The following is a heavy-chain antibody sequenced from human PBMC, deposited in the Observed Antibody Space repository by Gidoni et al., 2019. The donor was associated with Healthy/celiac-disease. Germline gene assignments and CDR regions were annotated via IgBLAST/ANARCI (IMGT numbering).Heavy chain of an antibody. Sequence: QLQLQESGPGLVKPSETLSLTCTVSGGSISSSSDYWGWIRQPPGKGLEWIGSIYYSGSTYYNPSLKSRVTISVDTSKNQFSLKLSSVTAADTAVYYCARDHPKQWLEDYWYFDLWGRGTLVTVSS. J-gene: IGHJ2*01. CDR1: GGSISSSSDY. V-gene: IGHV4-39*07. CDR3: ARDHPKQWLEDYWYFDL. D-gene: IGHD6-19*01. CDR2: IYYSGST.